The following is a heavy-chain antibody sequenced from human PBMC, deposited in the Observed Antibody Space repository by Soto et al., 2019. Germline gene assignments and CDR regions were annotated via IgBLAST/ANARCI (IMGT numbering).Heavy chain of an antibody. J-gene: IGHJ4*02. CDR2: ISAYNGNT. V-gene: IGHV1-18*01. D-gene: IGHD3-22*01. Sequence: ASVKVSCKASGYTFFNYGISWVRQAPGQGLEYMGWISAYNGNTNYAQKLQGRATMTTDASTSTAYMELRSLRSDDTAMYYCARDRYFDSTGNFDYWGQGTLVTVSS. CDR3: ARDRYFDSTGNFDY. CDR1: GYTFFNYG.